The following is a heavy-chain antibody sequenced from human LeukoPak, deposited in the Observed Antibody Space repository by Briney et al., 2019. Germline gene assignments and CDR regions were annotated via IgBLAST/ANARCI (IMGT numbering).Heavy chain of an antibody. CDR2: ISYGGNNE. CDR1: GFTFSSYT. D-gene: IGHD3-22*01. V-gene: IGHV3-30-3*01. Sequence: GGSLRLSCAASGFTFSSYTMYWVRQAPGKGLEWVAVISYGGNNEYYADSVKGRFTTSRDNAKNTLYLQMNSLRADDTAMYYCARDGGYTQDYWGQGTLVTVSS. J-gene: IGHJ4*02. CDR3: ARDGGYTQDY.